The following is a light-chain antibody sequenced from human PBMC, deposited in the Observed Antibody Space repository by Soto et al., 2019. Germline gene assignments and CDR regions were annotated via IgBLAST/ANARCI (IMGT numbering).Light chain of an antibody. J-gene: IGKJ1*01. V-gene: IGKV2-28*01. CDR1: QSLLHINGNNY. CDR3: LQALQTPPT. CDR2: LGS. Sequence: DIVMTQSPLSLPVTPGEPASISCRSSQSLLHINGNNYMDWYLQKPGQSPQLLIYLGSNRASGVTDRFSGSGSGTDFTLKISRVEAEDVGVYYCLQALQTPPTFGQGTRVEIK.